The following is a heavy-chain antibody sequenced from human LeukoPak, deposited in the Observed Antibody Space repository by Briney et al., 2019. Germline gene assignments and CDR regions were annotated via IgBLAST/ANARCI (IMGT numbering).Heavy chain of an antibody. Sequence: EASVKVSCKASGYTFTSYDINWVRQATGQGLEWLGWMNPNSGDTLYAQKFQGRFTMTRNTSISTAYMELSSLRSDDTAVFYCSRSRWLRSGAMDVWGQGTTVTVSS. CDR3: SRSRWLRSGAMDV. J-gene: IGHJ6*02. V-gene: IGHV1-8*01. CDR2: MNPNSGDT. CDR1: GYTFTSYD. D-gene: IGHD5-12*01.